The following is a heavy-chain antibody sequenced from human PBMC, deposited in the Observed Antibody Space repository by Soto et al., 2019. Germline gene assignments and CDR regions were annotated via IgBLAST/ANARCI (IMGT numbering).Heavy chain of an antibody. CDR3: ARNDYDYVWESPGGDAFDI. J-gene: IGHJ3*02. Sequence: QVQLQESGPGLVKPSQTLSLTCTVSGGSISSGDYYWNWIRQPPGKGLEWIGFIYNSGSTYYNPSLERRVTISGDTSKNQCSLKLTSVTAADTAVYYCARNDYDYVWESPGGDAFDIWGQGTLVTVSS. V-gene: IGHV4-30-4*01. CDR1: GGSISSGDYY. CDR2: IYNSGST. D-gene: IGHD3-16*01.